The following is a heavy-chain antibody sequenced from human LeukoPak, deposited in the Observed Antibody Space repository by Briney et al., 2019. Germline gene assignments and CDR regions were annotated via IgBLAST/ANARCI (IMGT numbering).Heavy chain of an antibody. Sequence: SETLSLTCAVYGGSFSGYYWSWIRQPPGKGLEWIGSIYYSGSTYYNPSLKSRVTISVDTSKNQFSLKLSSVTAADTAVYYCARHVPPKLGTFDYWGQGTLVTVSS. CDR1: GGSFSGYY. CDR2: IYYSGST. J-gene: IGHJ4*02. D-gene: IGHD7-27*01. CDR3: ARHVPPKLGTFDY. V-gene: IGHV4-34*01.